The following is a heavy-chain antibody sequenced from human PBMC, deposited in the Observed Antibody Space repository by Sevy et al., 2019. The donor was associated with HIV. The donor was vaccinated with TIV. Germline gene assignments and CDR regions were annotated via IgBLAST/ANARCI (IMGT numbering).Heavy chain of an antibody. CDR1: GFTFSSYS. V-gene: IGHV3-21*01. Sequence: GGSLRLSCAASGFTFSSYSMNWVRQAPGKGLEWVSSISSSSSYIYYADSVKGRFTISRDNAKNSLYLQMNSPRAEDTAVYYCARDGDGSFGIAARGAFDIWGQGTMVTVSS. CDR3: ARDGDGSFGIAARGAFDI. J-gene: IGHJ3*02. D-gene: IGHD6-13*01. CDR2: ISSSSSYI.